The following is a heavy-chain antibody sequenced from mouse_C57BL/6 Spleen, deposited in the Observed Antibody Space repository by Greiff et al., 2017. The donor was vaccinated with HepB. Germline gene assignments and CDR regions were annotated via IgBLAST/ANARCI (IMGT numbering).Heavy chain of an antibody. CDR3: ARARRRGYYAMDY. J-gene: IGHJ4*01. CDR2: INPNNGGT. V-gene: IGHV1-22*01. CDR1: GYTFTDYN. Sequence: VQLQQSGPELVKPGASVKMSCKASGYTFTDYNMHWVKQSHGKSLEWIGYINPNNGGTSYNQKFKGKATLTVNKSSSTAYMELRSLTSEDSAVYYCARARRRGYYAMDYWGQGTSVTVSS.